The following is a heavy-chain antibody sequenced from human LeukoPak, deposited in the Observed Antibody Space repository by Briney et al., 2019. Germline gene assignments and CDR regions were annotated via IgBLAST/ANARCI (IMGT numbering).Heavy chain of an antibody. J-gene: IGHJ4*02. D-gene: IGHD3/OR15-3a*01. V-gene: IGHV3-49*03. CDR3: TRGQGLYY. Sequence: GGSLRLSCAASEFTFSDSTMSWYRQAPGKGLEWVGFIRRKVYGGTAEYAASVKGRFTISRDDSKSIAYLQMDSLKIEDSAVYYCTRGQGLYYWGQGTLVTVSS. CDR1: EFTFSDST. CDR2: IRRKVYGGTA.